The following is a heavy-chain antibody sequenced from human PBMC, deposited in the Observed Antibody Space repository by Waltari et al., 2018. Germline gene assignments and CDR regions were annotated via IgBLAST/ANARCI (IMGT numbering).Heavy chain of an antibody. D-gene: IGHD4-17*01. Sequence: EVQLLESGGGLVQPGGSLRLSCAASGFTFRRYALSWVRQAPGKGLEWVSAISGSGGSTYYADSVKGRFTISRDNSKNTLYLQMNSLRAEDTAVYYCAKVPTVTTNYYGMDVWGQGTTVTVSS. CDR1: GFTFRRYA. V-gene: IGHV3-23*01. CDR3: AKVPTVTTNYYGMDV. CDR2: ISGSGGST. J-gene: IGHJ6*02.